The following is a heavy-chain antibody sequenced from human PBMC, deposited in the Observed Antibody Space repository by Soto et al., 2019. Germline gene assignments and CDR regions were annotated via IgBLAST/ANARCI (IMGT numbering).Heavy chain of an antibody. CDR3: AREGIRCSSTSCYDGYYYGMDV. Sequence: EVQLVESGGGLVKPGGSLRLSCAASGFTFSSYSMNWVRQAPGKGLEWVSSISSSSSYIYYADSVKGRFTISRDNAKNSLYLQMNSLRAEDTAVYYCAREGIRCSSTSCYDGYYYGMDVWGQGTTVTVSS. CDR2: ISSSSSYI. V-gene: IGHV3-21*01. CDR1: GFTFSSYS. D-gene: IGHD2-2*01. J-gene: IGHJ6*02.